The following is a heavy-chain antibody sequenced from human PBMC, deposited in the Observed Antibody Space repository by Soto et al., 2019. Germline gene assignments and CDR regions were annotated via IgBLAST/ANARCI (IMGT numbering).Heavy chain of an antibody. V-gene: IGHV1-2*02. CDR1: GYTLTGYY. CDR3: AREATVVPAANFDP. CDR2: INPNSGGT. J-gene: IGHJ5*02. Sequence: ASVKVSCKASGYTLTGYYMHWVRQAPGQGLEWMGWINPNSGGTNYAQKFQGRVTMTRDTSISTAYMELSRLRSDDTAVYYCAREATVVPAANFDPWGQGTLVTVSS. D-gene: IGHD2-2*01.